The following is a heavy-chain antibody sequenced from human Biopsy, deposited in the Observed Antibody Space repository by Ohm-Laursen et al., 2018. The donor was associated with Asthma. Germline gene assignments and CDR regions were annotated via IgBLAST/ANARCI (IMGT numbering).Heavy chain of an antibody. CDR3: ARGTIVAGIDY. V-gene: IGHV4-61*01. J-gene: IGHJ4*02. D-gene: IGHD5-12*01. Sequence: SDTLSLTRPVSGGSVSSDKYYWSWIRQPPGKGLEWIAYIFYSGATNYNPALKSRVAQSIDTSKSQFSLRLNSLSAADTAVYYCARGTIVAGIDYWGRGTLVTVSS. CDR1: GGSVSSDKYY. CDR2: IFYSGAT.